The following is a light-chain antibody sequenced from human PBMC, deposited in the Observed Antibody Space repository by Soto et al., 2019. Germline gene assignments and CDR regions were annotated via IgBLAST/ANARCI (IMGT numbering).Light chain of an antibody. V-gene: IGKV1-5*01. Sequence: SPMTQSPCTLSASVGGRVAIPCRGSQSISSWLAWYQQKPGKAPKLLIHDASSLESGVPSRCSGSGSGTEFTRTVSSLQADDFANYYGHQRWTFGQGTKVDIK. CDR1: QSISSW. CDR2: DAS. J-gene: IGKJ1*01. CDR3: HQRWT.